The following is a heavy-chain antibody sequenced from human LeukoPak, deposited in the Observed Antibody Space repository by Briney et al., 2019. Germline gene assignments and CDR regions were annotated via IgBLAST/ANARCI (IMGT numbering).Heavy chain of an antibody. CDR1: GFTFSNYA. J-gene: IGHJ4*02. V-gene: IGHV3-23*01. CDR2: INYSGRDT. Sequence: PGGSLRLSCAASGFTFSNYAMTWVRQAPGKGLQWVSTINYSGRDTYYTDSVKGRFIISRDNSKNTLLLQMISLRHEDTAVYYCSKGPSRSSAAGTPHEWGQGSLVTVSS. CDR3: SKGPSRSSAAGTPHE. D-gene: IGHD6-13*01.